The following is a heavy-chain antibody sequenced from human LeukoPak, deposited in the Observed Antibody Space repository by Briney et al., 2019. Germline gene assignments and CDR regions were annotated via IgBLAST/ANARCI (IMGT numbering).Heavy chain of an antibody. J-gene: IGHJ4*02. CDR2: INHSGST. CDR3: ARSLPRFGVVIL. V-gene: IGHV4-34*01. Sequence: PSETLSLTCAVYGGSFSGYYWSWIRQPPGKGLEWIGEINHSGSTNYNPSLKSRVTISVDTSKNQFSLKLSSVTAADTAVYYCARSLPRFGVVILWGQGTLVTVSS. D-gene: IGHD3-3*01. CDR1: GGSFSGYY.